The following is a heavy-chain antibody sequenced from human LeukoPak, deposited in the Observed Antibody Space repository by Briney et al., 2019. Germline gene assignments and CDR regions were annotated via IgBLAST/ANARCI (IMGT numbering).Heavy chain of an antibody. CDR2: INHSGST. V-gene: IGHV4-34*01. D-gene: IGHD2-15*01. J-gene: IGHJ3*01. CDR1: GGSFSGYY. CDR3: AREVGSPAVRSAFDL. Sequence: SETLSLTCAVYGGSFSGYYWSWIRQPPGKGLEWIGEINHSGSTNYNPSLKSRVTISVDTSENQFSLKLSSVTAADTAVYYCAREVGSPAVRSAFDLWGQGTMVTVSS.